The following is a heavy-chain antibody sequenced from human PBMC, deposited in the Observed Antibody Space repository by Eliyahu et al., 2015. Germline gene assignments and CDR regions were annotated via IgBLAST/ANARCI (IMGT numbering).Heavy chain of an antibody. CDR2: IGGGGDST. CDR1: GFGLVGLG. Sequence: EVQLLESGGGLIQPGGSLRLSCVVSGFGLVGLGXGWFRQAPGKGLGGVSGIGGGGDSTDYADSVKGRFTISRDNSKNTLYLQMNSLRAEDTAVYYCAKEESYSSGWNRYWGQGTRVTVSS. J-gene: IGHJ4*02. CDR3: AKEESYSSGWNRY. D-gene: IGHD6-19*01. V-gene: IGHV3-23*01.